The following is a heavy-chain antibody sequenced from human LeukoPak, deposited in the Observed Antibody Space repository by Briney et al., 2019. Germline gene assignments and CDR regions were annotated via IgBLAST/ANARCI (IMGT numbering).Heavy chain of an antibody. V-gene: IGHV4-59*01. CDR1: GGSISSYY. CDR3: ARAGSRWDSPFDY. D-gene: IGHD1-26*01. J-gene: IGHJ4*02. Sequence: SETLSLTCTVSGGSISSYYWSWIRQPPGKGLEWIGYIYYSGSTNYNPSLKSRVTISVDTSKNQFSLKLSSVTAADTAVYYCARAGSRWDSPFDYWGQGTLVTVSS. CDR2: IYYSGST.